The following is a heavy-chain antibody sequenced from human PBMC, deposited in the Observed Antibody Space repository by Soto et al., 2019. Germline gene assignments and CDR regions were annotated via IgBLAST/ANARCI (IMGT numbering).Heavy chain of an antibody. CDR2: IWYDGSNK. Sequence: SLRLSCAASGFTFSSYGMHWVRQAPGKGLEWVAVIWYDGSNKYYADSVKGRFTISRDNSKNTLYLQMNSLRAEDTAVYYCARERQLVKSYYYYYGMDVWGQGTTVTVSS. J-gene: IGHJ6*02. CDR3: ARERQLVKSYYYYYGMDV. CDR1: GFTFSSYG. D-gene: IGHD6-6*01. V-gene: IGHV3-33*01.